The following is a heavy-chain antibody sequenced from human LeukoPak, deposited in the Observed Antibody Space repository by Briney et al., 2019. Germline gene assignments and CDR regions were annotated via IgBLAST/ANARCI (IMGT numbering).Heavy chain of an antibody. J-gene: IGHJ5*02. CDR1: GYTFTGYY. CDR2: INPNSGDT. CDR3: ARVPCLTSSCSPINWFDP. Sequence: VASVKVSCKASGYTFTGYYIHWVRQAPGQGLEWMGWINPNSGDTGYAQKFQGRVTMTRDTSISTAYMELSSLKSDDTAVYYCARVPCLTSSCSPINWFDPWGQGALVAVSS. D-gene: IGHD6-13*01. V-gene: IGHV1-2*02.